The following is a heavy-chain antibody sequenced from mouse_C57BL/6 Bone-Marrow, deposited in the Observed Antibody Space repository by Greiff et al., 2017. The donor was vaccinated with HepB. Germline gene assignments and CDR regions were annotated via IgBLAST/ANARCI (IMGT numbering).Heavy chain of an antibody. J-gene: IGHJ1*03. Sequence: VQLKESGPVLVKPGASVKMSCKASGYTFTDYYMNWVKQSHGKSLEWIGVINPYNGGTSYNQKFKGKATLTVDKSSSTAYMELNSLTSEDSAVYYCARYYGSSNWYFDVWGTGTTVTVSS. CDR2: INPYNGGT. CDR3: ARYYGSSNWYFDV. CDR1: GYTFTDYY. V-gene: IGHV1-19*01. D-gene: IGHD1-1*01.